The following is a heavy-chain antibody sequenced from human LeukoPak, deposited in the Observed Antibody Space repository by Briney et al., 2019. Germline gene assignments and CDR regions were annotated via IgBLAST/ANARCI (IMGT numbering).Heavy chain of an antibody. J-gene: IGHJ4*02. CDR1: GLTFSNYG. D-gene: IGHD1-26*01. Sequence: ASVKVSCKASGLTFSNYGVTWVRQAPGQGLEWVGWISAYDGNTNYAQKFQGRVTMTTDISTSTAHMELRSLRYDDTAVYYCARDGRFAAYEPDYWGQGTLVTVPS. CDR2: ISAYDGNT. CDR3: ARDGRFAAYEPDY. V-gene: IGHV1-18*01.